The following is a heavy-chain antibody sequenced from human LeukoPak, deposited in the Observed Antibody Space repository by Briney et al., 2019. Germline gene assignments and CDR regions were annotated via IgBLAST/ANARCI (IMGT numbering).Heavy chain of an antibody. J-gene: IGHJ4*02. CDR3: ATRIAAADYYFDY. CDR2: IYYSGST. V-gene: IGHV4-39*07. D-gene: IGHD6-13*01. Sequence: SETLSLTCTVSGGPISSSSYYWGWIRQPPGKGLEWIGSIYYSGSTYYNPSLKSRVTISVDTSKNQFSLKLSSVTAADTAVYYCATRIAAADYYFDYWGQGTLVTVSS. CDR1: GGPISSSSYY.